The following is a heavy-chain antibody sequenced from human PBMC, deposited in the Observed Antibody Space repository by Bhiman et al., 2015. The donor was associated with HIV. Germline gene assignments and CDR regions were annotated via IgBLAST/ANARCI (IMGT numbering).Heavy chain of an antibody. CDR1: GFIFDDYG. J-gene: IGHJ3*02. D-gene: IGHD1-26*01. CDR3: ARRDSGSLSFDM. CDR2: INWNGGST. Sequence: EVQLVESGGGLVKPGGSLRLSCEGFGFIFDDYGLSWVRQAPGKGLEWVSGINWNGGSTGYADSVKGRCTISRDNDKNSLYLQMNSLRAEDTAFYYCARRDSGSLSFDMWGQGTMVTVSS. V-gene: IGHV3-20*04.